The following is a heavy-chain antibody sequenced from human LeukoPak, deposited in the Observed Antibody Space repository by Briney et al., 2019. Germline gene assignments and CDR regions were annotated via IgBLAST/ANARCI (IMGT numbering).Heavy chain of an antibody. V-gene: IGHV4-30-4*01. CDR1: GGSISSGDYY. D-gene: IGHD4-17*01. CDR2: IFYSGSM. Sequence: PSETLSLTCTVSGGSISSGDYYWTWIRQPPGKGLEWMGYIFYSGSMYYNLSLKSRLTISVDTSKNQFSLKLRSVTAADTAVYYCARQTTVISFDYWGQGALVTVSS. J-gene: IGHJ4*02. CDR3: ARQTTVISFDY.